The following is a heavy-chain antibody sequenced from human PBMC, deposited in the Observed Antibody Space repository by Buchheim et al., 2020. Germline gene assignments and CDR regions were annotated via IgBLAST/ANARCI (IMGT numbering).Heavy chain of an antibody. V-gene: IGHV1-18*01. Sequence: QVQLVQSGAEVKKPGASVKVSCKASGYSFSSYGISWVRQAPGQGLEWMGWVSAYNGNTNYAQKLQGRFTMTTDTSTSTAYMELRSLRSDDTAVYYCARAGIVVVVAATHDHFDYWGQGTL. CDR2: VSAYNGNT. CDR1: GYSFSSYG. CDR3: ARAGIVVVVAATHDHFDY. J-gene: IGHJ4*02. D-gene: IGHD2-15*01.